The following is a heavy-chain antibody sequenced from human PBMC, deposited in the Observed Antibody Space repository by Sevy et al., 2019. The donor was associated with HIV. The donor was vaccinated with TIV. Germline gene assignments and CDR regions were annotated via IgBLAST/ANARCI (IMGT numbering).Heavy chain of an antibody. D-gene: IGHD5-18*01. CDR1: GFTVNSNY. J-gene: IGHJ4*02. CDR2: IYSDGTT. CDR3: ARGKSGYGYALNY. V-gene: IGHV3-66*01. Sequence: GESLRLSCAASGFTVNSNYMTWVRQAPGKGLEGVSVIYSDGTTYHADSVKDRFTISRDNSKNTLYLQMNSLRAEDTAVYYCARGKSGYGYALNYWGQGTLVTVSS.